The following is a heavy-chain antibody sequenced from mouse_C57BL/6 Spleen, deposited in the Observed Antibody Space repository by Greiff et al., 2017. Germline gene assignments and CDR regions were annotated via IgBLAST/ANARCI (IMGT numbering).Heavy chain of an antibody. CDR2: ILPGSGST. J-gene: IGHJ2*01. CDR1: GYTFTGYW. V-gene: IGHV1-9*01. D-gene: IGHD2-1*01. Sequence: QVQLQQSGAELMKPGASVKLSCKATGYTFTGYWIAWVKQRPGHGLEWVGEILPGSGSTNYNEKFKDKATFTAATSSNTVYMQLSSLTTEDSAIYYGGRVWGKRAYFDYWGQGTTLTVSS. CDR3: GRVWGKRAYFDY.